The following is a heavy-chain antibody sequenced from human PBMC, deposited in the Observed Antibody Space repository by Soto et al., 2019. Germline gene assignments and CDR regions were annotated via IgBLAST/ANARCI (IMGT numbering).Heavy chain of an antibody. J-gene: IGHJ6*02. Sequence: GGSLRLSCAASGFTFSSYGMHWVRQAPGKGLEWVPYISSSSSTIYYADSVKGRFTISRDNAKNSLYLQMNSLRDEDTAVYYCASRVVPAALSSEYYYYYGMDVWGQGTTVTVSS. CDR1: GFTFSSYG. CDR3: ASRVVPAALSSEYYYYYGMDV. V-gene: IGHV3-48*02. CDR2: ISSSSSTI. D-gene: IGHD2-2*01.